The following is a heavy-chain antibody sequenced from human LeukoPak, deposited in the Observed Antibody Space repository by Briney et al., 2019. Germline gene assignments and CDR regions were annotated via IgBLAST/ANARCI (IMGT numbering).Heavy chain of an antibody. V-gene: IGHV3-23*01. J-gene: IGHJ4*02. D-gene: IGHD4/OR15-4a*01. CDR3: AKDGVLNSVPDYIDS. CDR1: GFTFSAYA. CDR2: ISGSGGTT. Sequence: GGSLRLSCAASGFTFSAYAMSWVRQAPGKGLEWVSDISGSGGTTHYADSVKGRFTISRDNSKNTLYLQMNSLRAQDTAVYYCAKDGVLNSVPDYIDSWGQGTLVSVS.